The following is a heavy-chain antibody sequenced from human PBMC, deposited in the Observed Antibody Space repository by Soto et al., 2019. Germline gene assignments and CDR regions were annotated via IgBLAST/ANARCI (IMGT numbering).Heavy chain of an antibody. V-gene: IGHV4-59*01. CDR3: AREGLTGTIGLYYYYGMDV. CDR2: IYYSGGT. Sequence: QVQLQESGPGLVKPSETLSLTCTVSGGSISSYYWSWIRQPPGKGLEWIGYIYYSGGTNYNPSLKSRVTISVDPSKNQFSLKLSSVTAADTAVYYCAREGLTGTIGLYYYYGMDVWGQGTTVTVSS. CDR1: GGSISSYY. J-gene: IGHJ6*02. D-gene: IGHD1-7*01.